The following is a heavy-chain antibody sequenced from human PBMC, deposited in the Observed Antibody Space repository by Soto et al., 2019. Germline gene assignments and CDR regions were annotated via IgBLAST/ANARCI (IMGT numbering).Heavy chain of an antibody. J-gene: IGHJ4*02. CDR1: GYTFTNHG. Sequence: QVQLMQSGPEVKKPGASVKVSCKASGYTFTNHGISWVRQAPGQGLEWVGWISGYNANTKYAQKFQGRVTMSTDTSTNTAYMELRSLRSDDTAVYYCARDLYPLAYYFDYWGQGTLVTVSS. CDR2: ISGYNANT. V-gene: IGHV1-18*04. CDR3: ARDLYPLAYYFDY.